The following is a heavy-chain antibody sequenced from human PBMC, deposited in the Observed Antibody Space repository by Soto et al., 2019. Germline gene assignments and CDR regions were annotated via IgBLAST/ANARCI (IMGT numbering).Heavy chain of an antibody. V-gene: IGHV1-18*01. CDR3: ARGYYDSSGYYPAEYFQH. Sequence: ASVKVSCKASGYTFTSYGISWVRQAPGQGLEWMGWISAYNGNTNYAQKLQGRVTMITDTSTSTAYMELRSLRSDDTAVYYCARGYYDSSGYYPAEYFQHWGQGTLVTVSS. J-gene: IGHJ1*01. CDR1: GYTFTSYG. D-gene: IGHD3-22*01. CDR2: ISAYNGNT.